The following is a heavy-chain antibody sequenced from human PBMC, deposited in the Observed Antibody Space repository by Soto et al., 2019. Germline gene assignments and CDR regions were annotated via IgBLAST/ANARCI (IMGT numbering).Heavy chain of an antibody. J-gene: IGHJ3*02. CDR2: ISAYNGNT. CDR1: GYTFTSYG. D-gene: IGHD3-3*01. Sequence: ASVKVSCKASGYTFTSYGISWVRQAPGQGLEWMGWISAYNGNTNYAQKLQGRVTMTTDTSTSTAYMELRSLRSDDTAVYYCARDYDFWSGYSSDPHSDAFDIWGQGTMVTVSS. CDR3: ARDYDFWSGYSSDPHSDAFDI. V-gene: IGHV1-18*01.